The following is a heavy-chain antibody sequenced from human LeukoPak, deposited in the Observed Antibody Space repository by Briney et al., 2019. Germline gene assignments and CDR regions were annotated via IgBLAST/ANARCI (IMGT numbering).Heavy chain of an antibody. CDR2: ISAYNGNT. Sequence: GASVKVSCKASGYTFTSYGISWVRQAPGQGLEWMGWISAYNGNTNYAQKLQGRVTMTTDTSTSTAYMELRSLRSDDTAVYYCARESESYYYGSGFDYWGQGTLATVSS. CDR3: ARESESYYYGSGFDY. CDR1: GYTFTSYG. J-gene: IGHJ4*02. D-gene: IGHD3-10*01. V-gene: IGHV1-18*01.